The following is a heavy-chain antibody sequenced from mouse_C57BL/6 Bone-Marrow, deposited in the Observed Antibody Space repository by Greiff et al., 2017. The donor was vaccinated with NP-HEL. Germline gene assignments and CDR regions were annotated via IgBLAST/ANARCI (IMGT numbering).Heavy chain of an antibody. V-gene: IGHV1-85*01. CDR1: GYTFTSYD. CDR3: AREGDYYGSSWFAY. Sequence: QVQLKESGPELVKPGASVKLSCKASGYTFTSYDINWVKQRPGQGLEWIGWIYPRDGSTKYNEKFKGKATLTVDTSSSTAYMELHSLTSEDSAVYFCAREGDYYGSSWFAYWGQGTLVTVSA. D-gene: IGHD1-1*01. CDR2: IYPRDGST. J-gene: IGHJ3*01.